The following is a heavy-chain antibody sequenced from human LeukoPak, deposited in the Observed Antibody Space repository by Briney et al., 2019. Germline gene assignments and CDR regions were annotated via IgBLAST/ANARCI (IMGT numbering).Heavy chain of an antibody. CDR3: ARGYQLGSYLWFDP. Sequence: PSETLSLTCTVSGGSISGSSYYWDWIRQPPGKGLEWIGSIYYSGSTYYNPSLKSRVTISVDTPKNQFSLKLSSVTAADTAVYYCARGYQLGSYLWFDPWGQGTLVTVSS. J-gene: IGHJ5*02. CDR1: GGSISGSSYY. D-gene: IGHD2-2*01. V-gene: IGHV4-39*01. CDR2: IYYSGST.